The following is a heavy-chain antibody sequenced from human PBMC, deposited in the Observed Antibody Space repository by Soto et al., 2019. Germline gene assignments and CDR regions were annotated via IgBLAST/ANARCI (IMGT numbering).Heavy chain of an antibody. CDR3: ARSYNDYGRFDD. CDR1: GFAFSSYS. V-gene: IGHV3-48*02. J-gene: IGHJ4*02. D-gene: IGHD4-17*01. CDR2: ISGSSFTT. Sequence: EVQLVESGGGLVQPGGSLKLSCAASGFAFSSYSMNWVRQAPGKGLEWVSYISGSSFTTSYADSVKGRFTISRDTAKKSLFLQMNSLTDEDPAVYYCARSYNDYGRFDDWGQGALVTVSP.